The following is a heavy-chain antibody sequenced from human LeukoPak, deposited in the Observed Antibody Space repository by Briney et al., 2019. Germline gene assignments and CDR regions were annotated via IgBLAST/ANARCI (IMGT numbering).Heavy chain of an antibody. J-gene: IGHJ5*02. Sequence: PGGSLRLSCAASGFTFSSYSMNWVRQAPGKGLEWVSYISSSSSTIYYADSVKGRFTISRDNAKNSLYLQMNSLRAEDTAVYYCARVRYRMIDPWGQGTLVTVSS. V-gene: IGHV3-48*01. CDR1: GFTFSSYS. CDR3: ARVRYRMIDP. D-gene: IGHD3-16*02. CDR2: ISSSSSTI.